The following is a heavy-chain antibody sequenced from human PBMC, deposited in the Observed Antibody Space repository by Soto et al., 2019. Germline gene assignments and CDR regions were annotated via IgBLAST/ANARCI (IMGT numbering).Heavy chain of an antibody. CDR3: ARARNPRRLGQGSNEAFDI. CDR1: GYTFTSYA. V-gene: IGHV1-3*01. Sequence: QVQLVQSGAEVKKPGASVKVSCKASGYTFTSYAMHWVRQAPGQRLEWMGWINAGNGNTKYSQKFQGRVTITRDTSPGTAYMELSSLRSEDTAVYYCARARNPRRLGQGSNEAFDIWGQGTMGTVSS. CDR2: INAGNGNT. D-gene: IGHD3-10*01. J-gene: IGHJ3*02.